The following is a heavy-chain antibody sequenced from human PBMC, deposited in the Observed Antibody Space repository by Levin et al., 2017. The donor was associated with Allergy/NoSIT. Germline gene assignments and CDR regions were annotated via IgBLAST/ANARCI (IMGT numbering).Heavy chain of an antibody. V-gene: IGHV1-69*13. CDR1: GGTFSSYA. D-gene: IGHD2-2*01. Sequence: GASVKVSCKASGGTFSSYAISWVRQAPGQGLEWMGGIIPIFGTANYAQKFQGRVTITADESTSTAYMELSSLRSEDTAVYYCARVVVVPAARRHYYYYGMDVWGQGTTVTVSS. CDR3: ARVVVVPAARRHYYYYGMDV. J-gene: IGHJ6*02. CDR2: IIPIFGTA.